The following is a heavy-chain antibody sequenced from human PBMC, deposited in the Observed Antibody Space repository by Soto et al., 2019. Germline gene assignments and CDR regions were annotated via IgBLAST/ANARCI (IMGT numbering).Heavy chain of an antibody. Sequence: QVQLVQSGAEVKKPGSSVKVSRKASGGTFSSYAISWVRQAPGQGLEWMGGIIPIFGTANYAPKFQGRVTITADESTSTAYMELSRLRSEDTAVYDCARGVPAAAFDYWGQGTLVTVSS. CDR3: ARGVPAAAFDY. J-gene: IGHJ4*02. CDR2: IIPIFGTA. CDR1: GGTFSSYA. V-gene: IGHV1-69*01. D-gene: IGHD2-2*01.